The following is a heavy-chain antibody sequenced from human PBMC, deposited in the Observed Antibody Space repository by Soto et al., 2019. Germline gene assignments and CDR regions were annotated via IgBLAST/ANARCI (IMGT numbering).Heavy chain of an antibody. CDR3: ARRPRYQPAHLFDY. V-gene: IGHV4-39*01. D-gene: IGHD2-2*01. CDR2: VHYSGST. J-gene: IGHJ4*02. Sequence: PSETLSLTCTVSGGSISSTTYYWGWIRQPPGKGLEWIGSVHYSGSTYYNPSLKSRVTISVDTSKNQFSLKLSSVTAADTAVYYCARRPRYQPAHLFDYWGQGTLVTVSS. CDR1: GGSISSTTYY.